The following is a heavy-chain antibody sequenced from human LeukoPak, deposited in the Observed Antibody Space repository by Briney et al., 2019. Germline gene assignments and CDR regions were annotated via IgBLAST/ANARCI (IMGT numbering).Heavy chain of an antibody. D-gene: IGHD5-24*01. J-gene: IGHJ6*03. CDR1: GGSISSGDYY. CDR2: IYYSGST. V-gene: IGHV4-30-4*01. CDR3: ARHGEMATSDYYYYMDV. Sequence: SETLSLTCTVSGGSISSGDYYWSWIRQPPGKGLEWIGYIYYSGSTYYNPSLKSRVTISVDTSKNQFSLKLSSVTAADTAVYYCARHGEMATSDYYYYMDVWGKGTTVTVSS.